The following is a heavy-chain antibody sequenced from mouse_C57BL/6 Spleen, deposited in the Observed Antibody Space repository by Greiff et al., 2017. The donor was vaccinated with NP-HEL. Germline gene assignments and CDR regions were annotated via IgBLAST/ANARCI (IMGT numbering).Heavy chain of an antibody. CDR2: INPRSGNT. J-gene: IGHJ4*01. D-gene: IGHD1-1*01. Sequence: EVQLQQSGPELVKPGASVKIPCKASGYTFTDYNMDWVKQSHGKSLEWIGDINPRSGNTYYNEKFKGKATLTADKSSSTAYMELRSLTSEDSAVYFCARRTTVGVDYWGQGTSVTVSS. CDR3: ARRTTVGVDY. V-gene: IGHV1-18*01. CDR1: GYTFTDYN.